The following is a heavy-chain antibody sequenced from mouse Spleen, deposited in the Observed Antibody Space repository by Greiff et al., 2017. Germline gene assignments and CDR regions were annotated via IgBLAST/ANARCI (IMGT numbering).Heavy chain of an antibody. CDR2: IYPGSGST. D-gene: IGHD2-1*01. J-gene: IGHJ3*01. Sequence: VQLQQPGAELVKPGASVKMSCKASGYTFTSYWITWVKQRPGQGLEWIGDIYPGSGSTNYNEKFKSKATLTVDTSSSTAYMQLSSLTSEDSAVYYCAREGNYAGWFAYWGQGTLVTVSA. CDR3: AREGNYAGWFAY. CDR1: GYTFTSYW. V-gene: IGHV1-55*01.